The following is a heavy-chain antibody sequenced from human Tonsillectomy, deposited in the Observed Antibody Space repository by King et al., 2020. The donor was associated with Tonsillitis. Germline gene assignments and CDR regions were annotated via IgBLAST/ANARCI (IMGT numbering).Heavy chain of an antibody. CDR3: ARDVLGGFDY. CDR2: ISSTSKYI. D-gene: IGHD3-16*01. J-gene: IGHJ4*02. Sequence: VQLVESGGGLVKPGGSLRLSCTASGFSFSSYAMNWVRQAPGKGLEWVSSISSTSKYIFYADSVKGRFTISRDNAKNSLFLQMSGLRAGETAVYYCARDVLGGFDYWGQGTLVPVSS. CDR1: GFSFSSYA. V-gene: IGHV3-21*01.